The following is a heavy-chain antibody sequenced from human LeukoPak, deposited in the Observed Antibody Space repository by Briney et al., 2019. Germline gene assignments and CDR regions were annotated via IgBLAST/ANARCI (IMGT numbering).Heavy chain of an antibody. CDR2: ISSGSTYT. V-gene: IGHV3-21*01. J-gene: IGHJ4*02. CDR3: ARETSASPSRGFEFDS. CDR1: GFTSSTFS. D-gene: IGHD5-12*01. Sequence: GGSLRLSCAVSGFTSSTFSMNWVRQAPGKGLEWVSSISSGSTYTYYADSVKGRFTISRDNAKNSLYLQMNSLRAEDTAVYFCARETSASPSRGFEFDSWGQGTLVTVSS.